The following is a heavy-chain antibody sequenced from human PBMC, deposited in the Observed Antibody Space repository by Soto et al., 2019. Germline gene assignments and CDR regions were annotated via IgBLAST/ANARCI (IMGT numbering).Heavy chain of an antibody. CDR3: ARVGRAVAGDAFDI. V-gene: IGHV3-20*01. Sequence: GGSLRLSCAASGFTFDDYGMSWVRQAPGKGLEWVSGINWNGGSTGYADSVKGRFTISRDNAKNSLYLQMNSLRAEDTALYHCARVGRAVAGDAFDIWGQGTMVTVSS. J-gene: IGHJ3*02. D-gene: IGHD6-19*01. CDR2: INWNGGST. CDR1: GFTFDDYG.